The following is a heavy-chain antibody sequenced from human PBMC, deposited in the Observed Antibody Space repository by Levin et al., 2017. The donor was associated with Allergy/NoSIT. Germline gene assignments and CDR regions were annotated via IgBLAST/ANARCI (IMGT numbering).Heavy chain of an antibody. CDR2: IIPIFGTA. V-gene: IGHV1-69*01. Sequence: KISCKASGGTFSSYAISWVRQAPGQGLEWMGGIIPIFGTANYAQKFQGRVTITADESTSTAYMELSSLRSEDTAVYYCARDVEYSSSPWFDPWGQGTLVTVSS. CDR1: GGTFSSYA. D-gene: IGHD6-6*01. J-gene: IGHJ5*02. CDR3: ARDVEYSSSPWFDP.